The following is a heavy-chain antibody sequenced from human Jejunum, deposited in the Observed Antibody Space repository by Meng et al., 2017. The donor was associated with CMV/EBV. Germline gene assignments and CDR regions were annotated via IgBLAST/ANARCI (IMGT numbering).Heavy chain of an antibody. Sequence: SCDASGFTFNNYWMHWVRQAPGKGLVWVSRMNSDGSTIDYADSVKGRFTISRDNAKNTLFLQMNSLRDEDTAVYYCATAGNYYFGNWGQGTLVTVSS. V-gene: IGHV3-74*01. D-gene: IGHD1-7*01. CDR2: MNSDGSTI. CDR1: GFTFNNYW. CDR3: ATAGNYYFGN. J-gene: IGHJ4*02.